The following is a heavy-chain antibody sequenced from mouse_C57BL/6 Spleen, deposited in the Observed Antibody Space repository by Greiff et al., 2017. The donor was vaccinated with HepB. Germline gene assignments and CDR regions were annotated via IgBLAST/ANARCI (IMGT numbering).Heavy chain of an antibody. CDR3: ARSSITTVVARAMDY. CDR2: IYPRSGNT. D-gene: IGHD1-1*01. Sequence: VMLVESGAELARPGASVKLSCKASGYTFTSYGISWVKQRTGQGLEWIGEIYPRSGNTYYNEKFKGKATLTADKSSSTAYMELRSLTSEDSAVYFCARSSITTVVARAMDYWGQGTSVTVSS. V-gene: IGHV1-81*01. J-gene: IGHJ4*01. CDR1: GYTFTSYG.